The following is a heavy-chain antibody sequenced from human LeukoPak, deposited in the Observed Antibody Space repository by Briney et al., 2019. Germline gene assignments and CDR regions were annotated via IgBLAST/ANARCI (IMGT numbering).Heavy chain of an antibody. V-gene: IGHV1-18*01. J-gene: IGHJ5*02. CDR1: GYTFTNYG. D-gene: IGHD2-2*01. CDR3: ARIGCSSTVCYGNSVDP. Sequence: ASVKVSCKASGYTFTNYGLNWVRQAPGRGLEWMGWISTYNGNTHYAQNFQGRVTMTTDTSTSTAYMELRSLTSDDTAVYYCARIGCSSTVCYGNSVDPWGQGTLVTVS. CDR2: ISTYNGNT.